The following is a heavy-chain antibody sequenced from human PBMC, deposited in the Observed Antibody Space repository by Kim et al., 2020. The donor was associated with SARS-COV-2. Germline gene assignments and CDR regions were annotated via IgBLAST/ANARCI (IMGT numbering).Heavy chain of an antibody. D-gene: IGHD2-8*01. J-gene: IGHJ4*02. CDR1: GFTFSSYS. V-gene: IGHV3-48*04. CDR3: ASTVWRKTYEFDY. Sequence: GGSLRLSCAASGFTFSSYSMNWVRQAPGKGLEWVSYISSSSSTIYYADSVKGRFTISRDNAKNSLYLQMNSLRAEDTAVYYCASTVWRKTYEFDYWGQGTLVTVSS. CDR2: ISSSSSTI.